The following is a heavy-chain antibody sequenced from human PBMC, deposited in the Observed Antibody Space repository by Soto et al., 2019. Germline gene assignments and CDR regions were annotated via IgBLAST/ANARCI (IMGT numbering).Heavy chain of an antibody. CDR2: ISGSGGST. CDR3: AKDLVGSNADYFDY. Sequence: PGGSLRLSCAASGFTFSSYAMSWVRQAPGKGMEWVAAISGSGGSTYYADSVKGRFTISRDNSKNTPYLQMNSLRAEDAAVYYCAKDLVGSNADYFDYWGQGTLVTVSS. CDR1: GFTFSSYA. J-gene: IGHJ4*02. V-gene: IGHV3-23*01. D-gene: IGHD2-15*01.